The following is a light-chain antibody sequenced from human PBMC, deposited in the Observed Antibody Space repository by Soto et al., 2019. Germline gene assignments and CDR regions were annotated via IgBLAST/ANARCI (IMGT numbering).Light chain of an antibody. V-gene: IGLV2-14*01. J-gene: IGLJ1*01. CDR3: ISYTVSRSYV. CDR1: SSDIGAYNH. Sequence: QSALTQPASVSGSPGQSITISCSGTSSDIGAYNHVAWFQQFPGKTPKLVIYSVSDRPSGVSYLFSGSKSGNTASLTISGLQADDEADYYCISYTVSRSYVFGTGTKLTVL. CDR2: SVS.